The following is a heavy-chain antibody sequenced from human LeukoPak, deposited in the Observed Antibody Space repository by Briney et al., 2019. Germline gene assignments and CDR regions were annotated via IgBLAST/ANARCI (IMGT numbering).Heavy chain of an antibody. CDR1: GFPFSAYA. J-gene: IGHJ4*02. Sequence: GGSLRLSCTGSGFPFSAYAVHWVRQAPGKGLQWVAVISSDENSRFYVDSVKGRFTISRDNSKNTLYLQMNSLRPEDTAVYYCTKPDSAMTMNYFDYWGQGTLVTVSS. D-gene: IGHD4/OR15-4a*01. CDR2: ISSDENSR. V-gene: IGHV3-30*18. CDR3: TKPDSAMTMNYFDY.